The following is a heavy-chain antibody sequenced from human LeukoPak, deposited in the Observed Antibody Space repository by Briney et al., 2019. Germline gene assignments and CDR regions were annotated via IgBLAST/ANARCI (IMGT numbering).Heavy chain of an antibody. CDR3: ARVTTVTTYFRFDP. J-gene: IGHJ5*02. Sequence: SETLSLTCTVSGGSISSYYWSWIRRPPGKGLEWIGYIYYSGSTNYNPSLKSRVTISVDTSKNQFSLKLSSVTAADTAVYYCARVTTVTTYFRFDPWGQGTLVTVSS. V-gene: IGHV4-59*01. CDR1: GGSISSYY. D-gene: IGHD4-11*01. CDR2: IYYSGST.